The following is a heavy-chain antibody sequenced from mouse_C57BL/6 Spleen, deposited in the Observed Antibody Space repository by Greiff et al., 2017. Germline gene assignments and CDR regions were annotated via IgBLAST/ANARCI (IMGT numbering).Heavy chain of an antibody. D-gene: IGHD1-1*01. CDR2: INPNNGGT. Sequence: VQLQQSGPELVKPGASVKMSCKASGYTFTDYNMHWVKQSHGKSLEWIGYINPNNGGTSYNEKFKGKATLTVNKSSSTAYMELRSLTSEDSAVYDSTNEDYGSSFDYWGQGTTLTVSS. CDR3: TNEDYGSSFDY. V-gene: IGHV1-22*01. J-gene: IGHJ2*01. CDR1: GYTFTDYN.